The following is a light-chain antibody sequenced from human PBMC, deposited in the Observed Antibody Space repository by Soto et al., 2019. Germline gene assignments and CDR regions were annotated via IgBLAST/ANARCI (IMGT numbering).Light chain of an antibody. CDR3: QQYKDWPYT. Sequence: EIVMTQSPATLSVSPGERATLSCRASQSVRSDLAWYQQKPGQAPRLLVYGASTRATGMSARFTGSGSVTEFTLTISSLQSEDLAVYYCQQYKDWPYTFGQGTKLEIK. J-gene: IGKJ2*01. CDR1: QSVRSD. CDR2: GAS. V-gene: IGKV3-15*01.